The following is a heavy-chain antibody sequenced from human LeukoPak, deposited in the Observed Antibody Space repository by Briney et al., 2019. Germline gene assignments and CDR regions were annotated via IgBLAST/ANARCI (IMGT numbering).Heavy chain of an antibody. D-gene: IGHD3-9*01. CDR3: ARDFGGHGRYFDWLLLNWFDP. V-gene: IGHV4-39*07. CDR1: GGSISSSSYY. Sequence: PSETLSLTCTVSGGSISSSSYYWGWIRQPPGKGLEWIGSIYYSGSTYYNPSLKSRVTISVDTSKNQFSLKLSSVTAADTAVYYCARDFGGHGRYFDWLLLNWFDPWGQGTLVTVSS. J-gene: IGHJ5*02. CDR2: IYYSGST.